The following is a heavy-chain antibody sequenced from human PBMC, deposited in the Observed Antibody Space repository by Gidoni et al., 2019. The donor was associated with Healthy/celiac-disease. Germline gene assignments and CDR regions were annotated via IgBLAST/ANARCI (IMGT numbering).Heavy chain of an antibody. CDR1: GFPFSSYA. D-gene: IGHD5-12*01. J-gene: IGHJ4*02. CDR2: ISYDGSNK. Sequence: QVQLVESGGGVVQPGRSLRLSCAASGFPFSSYAMHWVRQAPGKGLEWVAVISYDGSNKYYADSVKGRFTISRDNSKNTLYLQMNSLRAEDTAVYYCARGGHIDDSGYEDPRPTFDYWGQGTLVTVSS. CDR3: ARGGHIDDSGYEDPRPTFDY. V-gene: IGHV3-30-3*01.